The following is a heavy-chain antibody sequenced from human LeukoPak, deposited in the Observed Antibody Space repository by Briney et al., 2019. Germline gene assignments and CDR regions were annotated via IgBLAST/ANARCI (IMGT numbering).Heavy chain of an antibody. D-gene: IGHD6-19*01. CDR2: INHSGST. CDR1: GGSFSGYY. V-gene: IGHV4-34*01. Sequence: SETLSLTCAVYGGSFSGYYWSWIRQPPGKGLDWIGEINHSGSTNYNSSLKSRVTISVDTSKNQFSLKLSSVTAADTAMYYCARGTLYSGWSYYFDCWGQGSQVTVSS. J-gene: IGHJ4*02. CDR3: ARGTLYSGWSYYFDC.